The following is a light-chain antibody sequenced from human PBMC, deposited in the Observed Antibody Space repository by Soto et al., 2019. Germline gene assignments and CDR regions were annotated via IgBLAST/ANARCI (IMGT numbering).Light chain of an antibody. CDR1: SSDIGGYNY. CDR3: GSYAGSNIFYV. Sequence: QSVLTEPPSASGSPGQSVTISCTGTSSDIGGYNYVSWYQQHPGKAPKLIIFEVTKRPSGVPDRFSGSKSGNTASLTVSGLQAEDEAEYYCGSYAGSNIFYVFGTGTKLTVL. J-gene: IGLJ1*01. V-gene: IGLV2-8*01. CDR2: EVT.